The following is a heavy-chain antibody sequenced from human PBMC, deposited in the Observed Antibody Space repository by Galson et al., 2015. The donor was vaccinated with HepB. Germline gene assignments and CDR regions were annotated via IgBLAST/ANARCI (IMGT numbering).Heavy chain of an antibody. V-gene: IGHV3-73*01. Sequence: SLRLSCAASGFIFSGSTIHWVRQVSGKGLEWVGRIRSKVNNYATTYAASLEGRFTISGDDLKNTAYLQMSSLKTEDTAVYYCTRHGLGGVLEWPYDRDGMDVWGQGTTVIVSS. CDR1: GFIFSGST. D-gene: IGHD3-3*01. CDR3: TRHGLGGVLEWPYDRDGMDV. J-gene: IGHJ6*02. CDR2: IRSKVNNYAT.